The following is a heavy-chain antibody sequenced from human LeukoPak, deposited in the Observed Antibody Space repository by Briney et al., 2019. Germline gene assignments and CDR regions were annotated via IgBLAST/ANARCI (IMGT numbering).Heavy chain of an antibody. V-gene: IGHV1-2*02. CDR1: GYTFTGCY. J-gene: IGHJ4*02. Sequence: GASVNVSCKASGYTFTGCYMHWVRQAPGQGLEWMGWINPNSGGTNYAQKFQGRVTMTRDTSISTAYMELSRLRSDETAVYYCARGEVVVVPAAMQNYWGQGTLVTVSS. D-gene: IGHD2-2*01. CDR3: ARGEVVVVPAAMQNY. CDR2: INPNSGGT.